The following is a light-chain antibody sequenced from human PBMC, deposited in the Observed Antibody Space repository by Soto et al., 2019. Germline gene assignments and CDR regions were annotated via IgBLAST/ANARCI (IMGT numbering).Light chain of an antibody. V-gene: IGLV1-51*01. J-gene: IGLJ2*01. CDR1: SSNIGNNY. CDR2: DNN. CDR3: GTWDNSPNSGV. Sequence: QSVLTQPPLVSAAPGQRVTISCSGSSSNIGNNYVSWYQQLPGTAPKLLIYDNNKRPSGIPDRFSGSKSGTSATLGITGLQTGDEADYYCGTWDNSPNSGVFGGGTKLTVL.